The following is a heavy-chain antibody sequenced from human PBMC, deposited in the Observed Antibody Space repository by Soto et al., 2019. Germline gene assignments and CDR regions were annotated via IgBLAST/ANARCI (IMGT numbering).Heavy chain of an antibody. CDR3: ARGATGLTMVRGLDY. CDR1: GGSINSGGYY. D-gene: IGHD3-10*01. V-gene: IGHV4-31*03. Sequence: SETLSLTCTVSGGSINSGGYYWSWIRQHPGKGLEWIGYIYYSGSTYYNPSLKSRVTISVDTSKNQFSLKLSSVTAADTAVYYCARGATGLTMVRGLDYWSQGTLVTVSS. CDR2: IYYSGST. J-gene: IGHJ4*02.